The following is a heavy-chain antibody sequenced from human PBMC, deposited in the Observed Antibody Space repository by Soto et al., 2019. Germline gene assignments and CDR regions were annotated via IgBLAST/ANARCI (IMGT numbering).Heavy chain of an antibody. Sequence: QVQLQESGPRLVEPSQTLSLTCTVSGASISSGDYWWSWIRQSPEKGLEWIAYISYSGTIYYLPSLRSRVTMSVDTSKNQFSVKLSSVTASDTAVYFCARADAGWYFDYWGQGAQVTVSS. V-gene: IGHV4-30-4*01. CDR2: ISYSGTI. CDR3: ARADAGWYFDY. CDR1: GASISSGDYW. J-gene: IGHJ4*02. D-gene: IGHD6-19*01.